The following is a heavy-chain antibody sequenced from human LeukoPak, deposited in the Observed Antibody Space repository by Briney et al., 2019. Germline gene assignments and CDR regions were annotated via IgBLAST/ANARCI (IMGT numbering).Heavy chain of an antibody. Sequence: SETLSLTCAVYGVSFSGYYWSWIRQPPGKGLEWIGEINHSGSTNYNPSLKSRVTISVDTSKNQFSLKLSSVTAADTAVYYCATFGGAAAGHDYWGQGTLVTVSS. CDR1: GVSFSGYY. CDR2: INHSGST. J-gene: IGHJ4*02. CDR3: ATFGGAAAGHDY. D-gene: IGHD6-13*01. V-gene: IGHV4-34*01.